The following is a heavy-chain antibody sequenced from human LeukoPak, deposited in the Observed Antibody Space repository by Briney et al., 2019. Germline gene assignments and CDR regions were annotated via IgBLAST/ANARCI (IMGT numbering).Heavy chain of an antibody. Sequence: PSETLSLTCTVSGGSISSYYWSWIRQPPGKGLEWIGYIYTSGSTNYNPSLKSRVTISVDTSKNQFSLKLSSVTAADTAVYYCAGSSSWAYYYYYMDVWGKGTTATVSS. CDR2: IYTSGST. J-gene: IGHJ6*03. D-gene: IGHD6-13*01. CDR3: AGSSSWAYYYYYMDV. V-gene: IGHV4-4*09. CDR1: GGSISSYY.